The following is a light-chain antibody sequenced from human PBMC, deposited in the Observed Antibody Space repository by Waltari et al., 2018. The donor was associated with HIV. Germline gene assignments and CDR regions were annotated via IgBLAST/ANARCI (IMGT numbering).Light chain of an antibody. CDR1: TSDVGAYNY. CDR2: EVF. V-gene: IGLV2-8*01. J-gene: IGLJ2*01. Sequence: QSALTQPPSASGSPGQSVTISCTGKTSDVGAYNYVSWYQQHPGKAPKLMIHEVFKRPSGVPDRFSGSKSGNTASLTVSGLQAEDEADYYCTSYAGRNTLVFGGGTKLTVL. CDR3: TSYAGRNTLV.